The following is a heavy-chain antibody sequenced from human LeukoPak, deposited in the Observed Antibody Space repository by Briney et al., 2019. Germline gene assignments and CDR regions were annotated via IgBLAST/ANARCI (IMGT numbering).Heavy chain of an antibody. D-gene: IGHD6-13*01. J-gene: IGHJ3*02. CDR1: GFTFSSYS. CDR3: ARGWPHDAFDI. V-gene: IGHV3-21*01. CDR2: ISSSSSYI. Sequence: GGSLRLSCAASGFTFSSYSMNWVRQAPGKGLEWLSSISSSSSYIYYADSVKGRFTISRDNAKNSLYLQMNSLGAEDTAVYYCARGWPHDAFDIWGQGTMVTVSS.